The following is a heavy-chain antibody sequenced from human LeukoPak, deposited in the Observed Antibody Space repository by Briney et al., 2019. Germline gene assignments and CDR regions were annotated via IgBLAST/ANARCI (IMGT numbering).Heavy chain of an antibody. J-gene: IGHJ4*02. CDR1: GGSISSYY. CDR3: ARQGEEMANLDY. V-gene: IGHV4-59*08. D-gene: IGHD5-24*01. CDR2: IYYSGST. Sequence: SETLSLTCTVSGGSISSYYWSWIRQPPGKGLEWIGYIYYSGSTNYNPSLKSRVTISVDTSKNQFSLKLSSVTAADTAVYYCARQGEEMANLDYWGQGTLVTVSS.